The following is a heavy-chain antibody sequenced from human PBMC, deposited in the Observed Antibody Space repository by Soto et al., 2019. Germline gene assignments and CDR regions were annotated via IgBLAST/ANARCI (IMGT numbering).Heavy chain of an antibody. V-gene: IGHV1-69*13. CDR3: ARDPQINSDTSGYVGS. CDR1: GGTFSSYA. J-gene: IGHJ5*02. Sequence: WASVKVSCKASGGTFSSYAISWVRQAPGQGLEWMGGIIPIFGTANYAQKFQGRVTITADESTSTAYMELSSLRAEDTAVYYCARDPQINSDTSGYVGSWGPGTLVTVSS. D-gene: IGHD3-22*01. CDR2: IIPIFGTA.